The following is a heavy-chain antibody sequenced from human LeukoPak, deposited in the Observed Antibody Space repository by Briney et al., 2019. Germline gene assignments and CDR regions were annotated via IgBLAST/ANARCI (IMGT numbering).Heavy chain of an antibody. J-gene: IGHJ4*02. CDR3: ARESPLQAGPNDY. D-gene: IGHD6-19*01. CDR1: GYTFTSYY. V-gene: IGHV1-46*01. CDR2: INPSGGST. Sequence: ASVKVSCKASGYTFTSYYMHWVRQAPGQGLEWMGIINPSGGSTSYAQKSQGRVTMTRDTSTSTAYMELRSLRSDDTAVYYCARESPLQAGPNDYWGQGTLVTVSS.